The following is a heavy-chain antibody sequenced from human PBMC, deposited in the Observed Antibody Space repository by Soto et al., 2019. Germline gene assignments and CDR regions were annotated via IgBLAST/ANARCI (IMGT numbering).Heavy chain of an antibody. CDR3: ARGQEGVVATH. D-gene: IGHD5-12*01. CDR2: VKDGGHT. Sequence: QVQLQQWGAGLLKPSETLSLNCAVTGGSLSGYYWSWIRQPPGKGLGWIGEVKDGGHTNYSPSLRGRVTISSDTSNSQFSLRLNSVTAADTGVYYCARGQEGVVATHWDQGSLVTVSS. V-gene: IGHV4-34*01. CDR1: GGSLSGYY. J-gene: IGHJ4*02.